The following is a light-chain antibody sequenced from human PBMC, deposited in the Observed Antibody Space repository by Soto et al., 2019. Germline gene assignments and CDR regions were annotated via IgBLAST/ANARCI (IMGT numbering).Light chain of an antibody. CDR1: SSDVGAYNF. V-gene: IGLV2-11*01. J-gene: IGLJ2*01. CDR3: CSYAGTYIQL. CDR2: DVS. Sequence: QSALTQPRSVSGSPGQSVTISCTGTSSDVGAYNFVSWYQHNPGKAPKLMIFDVSARPSGVPDRFSGSKSANTASLTISRLQTEDEADYYCCSYAGTYIQLFGGGTKVTVL.